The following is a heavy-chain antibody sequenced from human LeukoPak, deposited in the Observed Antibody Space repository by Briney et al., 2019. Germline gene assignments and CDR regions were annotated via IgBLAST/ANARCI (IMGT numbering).Heavy chain of an antibody. V-gene: IGHV1-18*01. Sequence: ASVKVSCKASGYTFTSYGISWVRQAPGQGLEWIGLISVYNGNTNYAQKLQGRVTMTTDTSTSTAYMELRSLRSDDTAVYYCASPYCSGGTCYAHDAFDIWGQGTMVTVSS. CDR3: ASPYCSGGTCYAHDAFDI. CDR1: GYTFTSYG. J-gene: IGHJ3*02. D-gene: IGHD2-15*01. CDR2: ISVYNGNT.